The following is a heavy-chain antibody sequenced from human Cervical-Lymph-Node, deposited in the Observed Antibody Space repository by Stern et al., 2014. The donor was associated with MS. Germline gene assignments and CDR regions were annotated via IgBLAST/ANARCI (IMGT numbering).Heavy chain of an antibody. CDR2: IYDSGST. J-gene: IGHJ4*02. V-gene: IGHV4-31*01. D-gene: IGHD5-18*01. CDR3: ARGGDDGYTLDY. Sequence: QVQLQESGPGLVKPSQTLSLTCTVSGGSISSGGYYWSWLRPHPGKGLEWMGYIYDSGSTYYNPSLKSLVTISVDTSKNQFSLKLSSVTAADTAVYYCARGGDDGYTLDYWGQGTLVTVSS. CDR1: GGSISSGGYY.